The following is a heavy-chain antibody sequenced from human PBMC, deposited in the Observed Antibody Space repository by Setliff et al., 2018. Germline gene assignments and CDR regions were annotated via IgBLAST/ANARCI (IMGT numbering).Heavy chain of an antibody. V-gene: IGHV1-18*01. J-gene: IGHJ5*02. CDR3: ARDRSRGPNYFDP. CDR2: ISA. D-gene: IGHD1-7*01. Sequence: ASVKVSCKTSGYTFISYGINWVRQAPGQGLEWMGWISAYAQKFQGRVTMTTDTSTNTALMELRSLRSDDTAFYCARDRSRGPNYFDPWGQGTQVTVSS. CDR1: GYTFISYG.